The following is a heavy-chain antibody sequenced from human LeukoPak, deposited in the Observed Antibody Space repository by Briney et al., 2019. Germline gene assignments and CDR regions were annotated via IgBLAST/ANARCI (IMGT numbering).Heavy chain of an antibody. Sequence: GESLKISCKGSGYSFTSYWIGWVRQMPGKGLEWMGIIYPGDSDTRYSPSFQGQVTISADKSISTAYLQWSSLKASDTAMYYCARMAVAGPRYYYYYGMDVWGQGTTVTVSS. CDR2: IYPGDSDT. CDR3: ARMAVAGPRYYYYYGMDV. D-gene: IGHD6-19*01. V-gene: IGHV5-51*01. CDR1: GYSFTSYW. J-gene: IGHJ6*02.